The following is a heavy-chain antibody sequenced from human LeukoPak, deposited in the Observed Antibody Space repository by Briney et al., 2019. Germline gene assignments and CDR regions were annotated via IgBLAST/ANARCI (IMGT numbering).Heavy chain of an antibody. CDR2: IYYTGST. J-gene: IGHJ6*03. D-gene: IGHD3-3*01. CDR1: GGSMIAYY. V-gene: IGHV4-59*01. CDR3: ARRASDVFWSGYPYYYYMDV. Sequence: SETLSLTCNVSGGSMIAYYWSWIRQPPGKGLEWIGFIYYTGSTNYNPSLESRVTMSVDRSNNQFSLKLSSVTAADTAVYYCARRASDVFWSGYPYYYYMDVWGKGTTVTVSS.